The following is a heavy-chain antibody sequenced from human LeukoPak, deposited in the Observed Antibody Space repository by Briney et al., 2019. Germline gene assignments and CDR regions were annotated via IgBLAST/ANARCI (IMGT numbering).Heavy chain of an antibody. J-gene: IGHJ3*02. Sequence: GGSLRLSCAASGFTFSSYAMSWVRQAPGKGLEWVSATSGSGGSTYYADSVKGRFTISRDNSKNTLYLQMNSLTAEDTAVYYCAKVRVQGYSSTSLWSAFDIWGQGTMVTVSS. V-gene: IGHV3-23*01. CDR3: AKVRVQGYSSTSLWSAFDI. CDR2: TSGSGGST. CDR1: GFTFSSYA. D-gene: IGHD6-6*01.